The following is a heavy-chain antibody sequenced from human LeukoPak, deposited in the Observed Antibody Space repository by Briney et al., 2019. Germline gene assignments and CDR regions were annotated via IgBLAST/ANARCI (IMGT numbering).Heavy chain of an antibody. D-gene: IGHD3-16*01. J-gene: IGHJ4*02. CDR3: ARGGTRYYFDY. V-gene: IGHV3-NL1*01. Sequence: PGGSLRLSCAASGFTFSNYAMHWVRQAPGKGLEWVAVIYSGGSTYYADSVKGRFTISRDNSKNTLYLQMNSLRAEDTAVYYCARGGTRYYFDYWGQGTLVTVSS. CDR2: IYSGGST. CDR1: GFTFSNYA.